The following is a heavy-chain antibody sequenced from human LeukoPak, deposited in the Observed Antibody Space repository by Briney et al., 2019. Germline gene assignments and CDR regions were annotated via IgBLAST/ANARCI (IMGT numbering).Heavy chain of an antibody. J-gene: IGHJ4*02. V-gene: IGHV3-48*04. CDR1: GFTFRSYS. CDR3: VRDGIRDIPGIITIRYDY. D-gene: IGHD3-10*01. CDR2: ISSSSGTI. Sequence: GGSLRLSCAASGFTFRSYSMNWVRQAPGKGLEWVSYISSSSGTIYYADSVKGRFTISRDNAENSLYLQMNSLRAEDTALYYCVRDGIRDIPGIITIRYDYWGQGTLVTVSS.